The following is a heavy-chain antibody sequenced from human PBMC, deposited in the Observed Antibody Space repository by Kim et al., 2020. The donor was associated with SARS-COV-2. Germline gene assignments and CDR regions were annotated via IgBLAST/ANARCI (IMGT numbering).Heavy chain of an antibody. V-gene: IGHV4-34*01. CDR3: ARVWPGGDFDY. D-gene: IGHD3-10*01. CDR1: GGSFSGYY. Sequence: SETLSLTCAVYGGSFSGYYWSWIRQPPGEGLEWIGEINHSGSTNYNPSLKSRVTISVDTSKNQFSLKLSSVTAADTAVYYCARVWPGGDFDYWGQGTLVTVSS. CDR2: INHSGST. J-gene: IGHJ4*02.